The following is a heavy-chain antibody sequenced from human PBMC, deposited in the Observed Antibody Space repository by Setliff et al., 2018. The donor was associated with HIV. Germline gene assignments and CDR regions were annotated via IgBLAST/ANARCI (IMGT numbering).Heavy chain of an antibody. J-gene: IGHJ4*02. CDR2: IFHSGSP. Sequence: SETLSLTCTVSGGSIISSHWWSWVRQPPGKGLEWLGEIFHSGSPNYNPSLKSRLTISVDKSKNQFSLKLTSVTAADTAVYYCARVGLPYNSGRLDQWGQGSLVTVSS. CDR1: GGSIISSHW. D-gene: IGHD5-18*01. CDR3: ARVGLPYNSGRLDQ. V-gene: IGHV4-4*02.